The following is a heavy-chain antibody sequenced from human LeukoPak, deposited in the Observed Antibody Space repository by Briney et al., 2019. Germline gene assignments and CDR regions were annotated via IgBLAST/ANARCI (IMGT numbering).Heavy chain of an antibody. V-gene: IGHV1-2*02. CDR3: ARGRPDSWNDLYYYYYYMDV. CDR1: GGTFSSYA. CDR2: IDPNSGGT. Sequence: ASVKVSCKASGGTFSSYAISWVRQAPGQGLEWMGWIDPNSGGTNYAQKFQGRVTMTRDTSISTAYMELSRLRSDDTAVYYCARGRPDSWNDLYYYYYYMDVWGKGTTVTVSS. D-gene: IGHD1-20*01. J-gene: IGHJ6*03.